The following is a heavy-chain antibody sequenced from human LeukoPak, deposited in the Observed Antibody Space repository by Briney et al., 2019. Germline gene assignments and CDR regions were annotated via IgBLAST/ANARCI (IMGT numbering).Heavy chain of an antibody. J-gene: IGHJ5*02. CDR1: GFTFSSYS. Sequence: GGSPRLSCAASGFTFSSYSMNWVRQAPGKGLEWVSYISSSSSTIYYADSVKGRFTISRDNAKNSLYLQMNSLRAEDTAVYYCARGFEQLNNWFDPWGQGTLVTVSS. CDR3: ARGFEQLNNWFDP. V-gene: IGHV3-48*04. CDR2: ISSSSSTI. D-gene: IGHD6-6*01.